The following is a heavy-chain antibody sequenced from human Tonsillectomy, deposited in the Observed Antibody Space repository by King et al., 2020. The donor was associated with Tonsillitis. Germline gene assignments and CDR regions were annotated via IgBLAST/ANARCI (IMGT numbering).Heavy chain of an antibody. J-gene: IGHJ3*02. V-gene: IGHV4-61*01. CDR1: GASVSSGRFF. CDR3: AGYDDSGDNAFDM. Sequence: LQLQESGPGLVKPSETLSLTCTVSGASVSSGRFFWSWIRQPPGKGLEWIGYIYYSGSSSSKSNPSLKSRVAMSVDTSKNQFSLKLSSATAADTAVYYCAGYDDSGDNAFDMWGQGTMVTVSS. CDR2: IYYSGSSSS. D-gene: IGHD4-17*01.